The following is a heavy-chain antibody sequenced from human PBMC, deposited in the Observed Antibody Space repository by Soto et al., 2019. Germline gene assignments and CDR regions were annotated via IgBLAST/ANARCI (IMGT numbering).Heavy chain of an antibody. CDR3: ARQRRDFDY. Sequence: SETLSLTCTVSGGSISNYYWSWIRQPPGKGLQWIGYIFSSGSTNYNPSLKSRVTLSVNTSKNQFSLNLNSVTAADTAVYYCARQRRDFDYWGQGSLVTVSS. CDR2: IFSSGST. V-gene: IGHV4-59*08. CDR1: GGSISNYY. J-gene: IGHJ4*02.